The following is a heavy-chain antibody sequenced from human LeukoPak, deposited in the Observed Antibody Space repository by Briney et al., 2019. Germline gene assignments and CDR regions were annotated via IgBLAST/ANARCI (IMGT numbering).Heavy chain of an antibody. CDR2: IITDGSST. Sequence: GGSLRLSCATSGFTFSSFWMHWVRQAPGKGLVWVSRIITDGSSTDYAGSVKGRFTISRDNAKNTLYLQMNSLRAEDTAVYYCARKGNAFDIWGQGTIVTVSS. D-gene: IGHD3-10*01. CDR1: GFTFSSFW. CDR3: ARKGNAFDI. J-gene: IGHJ3*02. V-gene: IGHV3-74*01.